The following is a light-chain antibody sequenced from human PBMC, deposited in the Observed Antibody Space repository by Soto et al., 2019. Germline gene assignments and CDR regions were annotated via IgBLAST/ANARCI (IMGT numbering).Light chain of an antibody. CDR1: SGINVGTYR. V-gene: IGLV5-45*03. CDR3: MIWYASSWV. CDR2: YKSDSDK. J-gene: IGLJ3*02. Sequence: QPVLTQPSSLSASPGAYASLTCTLRSGINVGTYRIYWYQQKPGSPPQYLLRYKSDSDKQQGSGVPSRFSGSKDASANVGILLISGLQSEDEADYYCMIWYASSWVFGGGTKLTVL.